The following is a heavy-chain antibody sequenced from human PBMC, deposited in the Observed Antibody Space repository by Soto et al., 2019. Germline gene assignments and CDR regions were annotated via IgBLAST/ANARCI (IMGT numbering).Heavy chain of an antibody. V-gene: IGHV3-30*03. CDR3: ATREYNSAPYYFNY. CDR1: GFTFSSYA. Sequence: GGSLRLSCTASGFTFSSYAMSWVRQAPGKGLEWVSGISYDGSNKYYVDSVRGRLTISRDNSKNTLYLQMNSLKAEDTAVYYCATREYNSAPYYFNYWGQGTLVTVSS. J-gene: IGHJ4*02. CDR2: ISYDGSNK. D-gene: IGHD6-19*01.